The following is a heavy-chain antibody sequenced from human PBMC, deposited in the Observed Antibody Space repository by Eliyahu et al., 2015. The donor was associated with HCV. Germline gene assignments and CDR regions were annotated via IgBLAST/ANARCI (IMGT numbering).Heavy chain of an antibody. CDR3: ARDLSRGDAFDI. J-gene: IGHJ3*02. Sequence: DVQLVESGGGLVQPGGSLRLSCAASGFNVSSDYMSWVRQAPGKGLEWVSVIYSGGSTYYADSVKGRFTISRDSSKNTLFLQMNSLRAEDTAVYYCARDLSRGDAFDIWGQGTMVTVSS. CDR2: IYSGGST. CDR1: GFNVSSDY. D-gene: IGHD3-16*01. V-gene: IGHV3-66*01.